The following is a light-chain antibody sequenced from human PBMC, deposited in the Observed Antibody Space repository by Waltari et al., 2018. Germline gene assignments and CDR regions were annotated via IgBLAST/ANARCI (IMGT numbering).Light chain of an antibody. CDR2: WAS. V-gene: IGKV4-1*01. CDR3: QQYYRSRT. CDR1: QSVFYRSDNKNY. J-gene: IGKJ1*01. Sequence: DIVITQSPDSLAVSLGERATLDCTSSQSVFYRSDNKNYLAWYQHKPGQPPKLLFYWASTRESGVPDRFSASGSGTDFTLTINNLQAEDVAVYYCQQYYRSRTFGQGTKVEIK.